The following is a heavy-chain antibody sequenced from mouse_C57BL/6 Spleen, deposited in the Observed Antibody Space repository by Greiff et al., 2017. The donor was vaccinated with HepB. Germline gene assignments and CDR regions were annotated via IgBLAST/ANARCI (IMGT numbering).Heavy chain of an antibody. CDR3: ARSSYDYPYFDY. CDR1: GYTFTSYW. CDR2: IHPNSGST. V-gene: IGHV1-64*01. J-gene: IGHJ2*01. Sequence: QVQLQQPGTELVKPGASVKLSCKASGYTFTSYWMHWVKQRPGQGLEWIGMIHPNSGSTNYNEKFKSKATLTVDKSSSTAYMQLSSLTSEDSAVYYCARSSYDYPYFDYWGQGTTLTVSS. D-gene: IGHD2-4*01.